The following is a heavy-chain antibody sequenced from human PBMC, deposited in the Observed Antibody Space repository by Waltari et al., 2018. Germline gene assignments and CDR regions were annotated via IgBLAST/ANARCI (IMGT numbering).Heavy chain of an antibody. CDR2: IFHAGFT. V-gene: IGHV4-38-2*01. D-gene: IGHD6-13*01. Sequence: QVQLQESGPGLVKPSETLSLTCDVSGYSIDRGYFWDWVRQPPGKGLEWIGTIFHAGFTYYTPSLKGRVSMSVDTSKNQFSLNLSSVTAADTAVYYCARAPGVAAAAYFDYWGQGILVTVSS. J-gene: IGHJ4*02. CDR1: GYSIDRGYF. CDR3: ARAPGVAAAAYFDY.